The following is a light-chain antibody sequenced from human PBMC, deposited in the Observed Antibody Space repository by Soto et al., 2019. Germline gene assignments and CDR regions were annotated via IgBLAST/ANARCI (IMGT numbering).Light chain of an antibody. CDR1: SSDVGGYNY. CDR3: SSSAASNNVGV. V-gene: IGLV2-8*01. J-gene: IGLJ2*01. CDR2: EVS. Sequence: QSALTQPPSASGSPGQSVTISCIGTSSDVGGYNYVSWYQQHPGKAPKLMIYEVSNRPSGVPDRFSGSKSGNTASLTVSGLQDEDEADYYYSSSAASNNVGVFGGGTKLTVL.